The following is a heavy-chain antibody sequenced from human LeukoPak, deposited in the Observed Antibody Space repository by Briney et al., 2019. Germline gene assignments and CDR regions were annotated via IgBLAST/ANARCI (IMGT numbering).Heavy chain of an antibody. CDR1: GGTFSSYA. CDR3: ATDRMGLVVVPAAISRAFDI. J-gene: IGHJ3*02. Sequence: ASVKVSCKASGGTFSSYAISWVRQAPGQGLEWMGRIIPILGIANYAQKFQGRVTITADKSTSTAYMELRSLRSDDTAVYYCATDRMGLVVVPAAISRAFDIWGQGTMVTVSS. CDR2: IIPILGIA. D-gene: IGHD2-2*02. V-gene: IGHV1-69*04.